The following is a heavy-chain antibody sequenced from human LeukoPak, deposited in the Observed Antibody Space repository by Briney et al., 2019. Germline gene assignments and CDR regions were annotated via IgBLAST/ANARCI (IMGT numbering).Heavy chain of an antibody. V-gene: IGHV4-38-2*02. Sequence: SETLSLTCTVSGYSISSGYYWGWIRQPPGQGLEWIGSIYHSGSTYYNRSLKSRVTISVDTSKNQFSLKLNSVTAADPAVYYCARGGDDFWSGYPWGYFDYWGQGTLVTVSS. CDR2: IYHSGST. CDR1: GYSISSGYY. J-gene: IGHJ4*02. CDR3: ARGGDDFWSGYPWGYFDY. D-gene: IGHD3-3*01.